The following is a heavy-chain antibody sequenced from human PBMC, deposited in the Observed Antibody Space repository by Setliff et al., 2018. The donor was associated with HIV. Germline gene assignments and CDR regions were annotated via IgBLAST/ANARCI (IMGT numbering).Heavy chain of an antibody. CDR2: IIPLHGIA. D-gene: IGHD3-10*01. J-gene: IGHJ4*02. CDR1: GGTFSSYA. V-gene: IGHV1-69*10. Sequence: GASVKVSCKASGGTFSSYAITWVRQAPGQGLEWMGGIIPLHGIANYIQKFQGRDTSRGTVYMELRSLRSEDTAVYCCARAPFTSGHYGADYWGQGTLVTVSS. CDR3: ARAPFTSGHYGADY.